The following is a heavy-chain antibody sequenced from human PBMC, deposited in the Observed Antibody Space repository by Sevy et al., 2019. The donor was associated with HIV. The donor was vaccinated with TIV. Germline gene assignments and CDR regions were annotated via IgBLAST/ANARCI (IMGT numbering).Heavy chain of an antibody. CDR2: INHSGNT. V-gene: IGHV4-34*01. D-gene: IGHD2-2*01. CDR3: ARENAGMLTPFDY. Sequence: GSLRLSCDVNGGSFSGYYWTWIRQPPGKGLEWIGEINHSGNTNYNPSLKSRVTISIDTSKNQFSLKLISVTAADTAVHYCARENAGMLTPFDYWGQGTLVTVSS. J-gene: IGHJ4*02. CDR1: GGSFSGYY.